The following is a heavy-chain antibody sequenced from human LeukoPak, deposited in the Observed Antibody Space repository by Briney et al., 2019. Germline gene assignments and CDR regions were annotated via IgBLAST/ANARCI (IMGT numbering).Heavy chain of an antibody. Sequence: PSETLSLTCTVSGGSISSSSYYWGWIRQPPGKGLEWIGYIYYSGSTNYNPSLKSRVTISVDTSKNQFSLILSSVTAADTAVYYCARHGTISSESYFDYWGQGALVTVSS. V-gene: IGHV4-61*05. CDR2: IYYSGST. CDR3: ARHGTISSESYFDY. CDR1: GGSISSSSYY. D-gene: IGHD1-14*01. J-gene: IGHJ4*02.